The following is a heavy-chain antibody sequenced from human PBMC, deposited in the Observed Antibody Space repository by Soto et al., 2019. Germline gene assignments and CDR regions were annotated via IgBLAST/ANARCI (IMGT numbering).Heavy chain of an antibody. CDR2: IYPGDSDT. J-gene: IGHJ6*02. CDR1: GYSFTRYW. D-gene: IGHD4-4*01. V-gene: IGHV5-51*01. Sequence: RESLTSAGTSSGYSFTRYWIAWVRQMRGKGLEWMGIIYPGDSDTRYSPSFQGQVTISADKSISTAYLQWSSLKASDTAMYYCASSITSHYYYDGRDVWGQGTTVTVSS. CDR3: ASSITSHYYYDGRDV.